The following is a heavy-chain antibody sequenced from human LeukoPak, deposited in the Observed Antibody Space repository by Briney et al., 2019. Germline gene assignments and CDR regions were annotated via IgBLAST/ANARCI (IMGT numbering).Heavy chain of an antibody. V-gene: IGHV3-11*06. CDR3: ARALAVAGPFDY. CDR2: ISSSSSYT. Sequence: GGSLRLSCAASGFTFSDYYMSWIRQAPGKGLEWVSYISSSSSYTNYADSVKGRFTISRGNAKNSLYLQMNSLRAEDTAVYYCARALAVAGPFDYWGQGTLVTVSS. J-gene: IGHJ4*02. D-gene: IGHD6-19*01. CDR1: GFTFSDYY.